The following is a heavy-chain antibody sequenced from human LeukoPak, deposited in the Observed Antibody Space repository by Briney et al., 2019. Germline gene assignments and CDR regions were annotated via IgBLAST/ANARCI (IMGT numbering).Heavy chain of an antibody. D-gene: IGHD6-13*01. CDR2: IYYSGST. CDR3: ARHPAATGTRGYFDF. Sequence: SETLSLTCTVSGVSINNYYWSWIRQPPGKGLEWIGYIYYSGSTNYNPSLKSRVTISVDTSKNQFSLKLSSVTAADTAVYYCARHPAATGTRGYFDFWGQGTLVTVSS. V-gene: IGHV4-59*08. J-gene: IGHJ4*02. CDR1: GVSINNYY.